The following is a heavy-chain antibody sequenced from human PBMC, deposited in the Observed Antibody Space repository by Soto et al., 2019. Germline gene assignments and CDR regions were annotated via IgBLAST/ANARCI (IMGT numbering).Heavy chain of an antibody. Sequence: GGSLRLSCVASGFTFSSYAMSWVRQAPGKGLEWVSGVSGSGGSTYYADSVKGRVTISRDNSKNTLYLQMNSLRAEDTAVYYCAKGWDSSGYYSSPHDAFDIWGQGTVVTVSS. D-gene: IGHD3-22*01. CDR2: VSGSGGST. CDR3: AKGWDSSGYYSSPHDAFDI. V-gene: IGHV3-23*01. J-gene: IGHJ3*02. CDR1: GFTFSSYA.